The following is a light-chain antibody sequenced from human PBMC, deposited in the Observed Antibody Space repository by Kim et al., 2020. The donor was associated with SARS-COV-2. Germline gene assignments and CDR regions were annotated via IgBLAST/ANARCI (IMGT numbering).Light chain of an antibody. CDR2: DAA. Sequence: SLSPGERATVSCRASQKVSTYLAWYEQKPGQAPRLLIYDAADRATGIPARFSGSWSGTDCTLTISSVEPEDFAVYCCQQRNNSLTFGGGTKVDIK. CDR3: QQRNNSLT. CDR1: QKVSTY. J-gene: IGKJ4*01. V-gene: IGKV3-11*01.